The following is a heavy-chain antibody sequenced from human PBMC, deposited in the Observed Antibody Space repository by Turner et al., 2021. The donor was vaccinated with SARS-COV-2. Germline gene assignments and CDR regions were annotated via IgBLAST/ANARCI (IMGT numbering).Heavy chain of an antibody. CDR3: ARDLMEVGGMDV. J-gene: IGHJ6*02. V-gene: IGHV3-53*01. CDR1: GFIVSSNY. Sequence: EVQLVESGGGLIQRGGSLRLSCAASGFIVSSNYMSWVRQAPGKGLEWVSVIYSGGSTYYEDSVKGRFTISRDKSKNTLYLQMNSLRAEDTAVYYCARDLMEVGGMDVWGQGTTVTVSS. D-gene: IGHD3-3*01. CDR2: IYSGGST.